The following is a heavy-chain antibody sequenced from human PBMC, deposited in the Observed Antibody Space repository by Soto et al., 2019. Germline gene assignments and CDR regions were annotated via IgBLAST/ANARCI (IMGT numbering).Heavy chain of an antibody. CDR1: GFTFSSYA. V-gene: IGHV3-23*01. Sequence: GGSPRLSCAASGFTFSSYAMSWVRQAPGKGLEWVSAISGSGGSTYYADSVKGRFTISRDNSKNTLYLQMNSLRAEDTAVYYCAKALDYYGSGSYYDYWGQGTLVTVSS. J-gene: IGHJ4*02. CDR2: ISGSGGST. CDR3: AKALDYYGSGSYYDY. D-gene: IGHD3-10*01.